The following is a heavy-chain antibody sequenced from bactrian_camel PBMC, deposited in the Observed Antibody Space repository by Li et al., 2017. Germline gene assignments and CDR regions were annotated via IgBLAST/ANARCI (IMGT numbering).Heavy chain of an antibody. CDR2: IATGSGNT. V-gene: IGHV3S25*01. D-gene: IGHD2*01. J-gene: IGHJ6*01. CDR3: AARGPYCYTKLSVRDFTY. Sequence: QLVESGGGSVQAGGSLRLSCAASGYTYNRNCMAWFRQAPGKEREGVARIATGSGNTYYADSVKGRFTISQDNAKNTVYLQMNSLKPEDTAMYYCAARGPYCYTKLSVRDFTYWSQGTQVTVS. CDR1: GYTYNRNC.